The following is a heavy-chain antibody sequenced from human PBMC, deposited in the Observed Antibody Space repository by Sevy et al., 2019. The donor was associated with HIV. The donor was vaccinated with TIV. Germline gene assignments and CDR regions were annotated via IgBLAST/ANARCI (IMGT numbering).Heavy chain of an antibody. CDR1: GFTFSSYE. J-gene: IGHJ4*02. V-gene: IGHV3-48*03. CDR3: ARGPPDGSYDYFDY. D-gene: IGHD1-26*01. CDR2: ISSSGTTI. Sequence: GGSLRLSCEASGFTFSSYEMNWVRQAPGKGLEWVSYISSSGTTIKYADSVKGRFTISRDNAKNSLYMQMNSLRAEDTAVYYCARGPPDGSYDYFDYWGQGTLVTVSS.